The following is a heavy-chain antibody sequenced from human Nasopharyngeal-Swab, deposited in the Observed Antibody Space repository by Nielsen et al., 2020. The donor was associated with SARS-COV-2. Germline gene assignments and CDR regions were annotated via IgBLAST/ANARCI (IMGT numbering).Heavy chain of an antibody. CDR2: IYYSGST. J-gene: IGHJ5*01. D-gene: IGHD5-12*01. V-gene: IGHV4-38-2*01. CDR3: ARWGYDSSRWYAS. Sequence: GSLRLSCAASGFTFSSYSMNWVRQAPGKGLEWIGSIYYSGSTYYNPSLKSRVTISVDTSKNQFSLKLSSVTAADTAVYYCARWGYDSSRWYASWGQGSLVTVSS. CDR1: GFTFSSYS.